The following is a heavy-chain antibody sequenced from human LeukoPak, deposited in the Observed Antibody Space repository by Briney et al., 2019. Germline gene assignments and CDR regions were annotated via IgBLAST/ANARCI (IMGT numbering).Heavy chain of an antibody. CDR1: GFTFSSHG. Sequence: GGSLRLSCAASGFTFSSHGMNWVRQAPGKGLEWVSGITGGGTTYYADSVKGRVTISRDNSKNTLYLQMNSLRAEDTAVYYCAKTMVRGVIWDAFDIWGQGTMVTVSS. CDR2: ITGGGTT. V-gene: IGHV3-23*01. CDR3: AKTMVRGVIWDAFDI. J-gene: IGHJ3*02. D-gene: IGHD3-10*01.